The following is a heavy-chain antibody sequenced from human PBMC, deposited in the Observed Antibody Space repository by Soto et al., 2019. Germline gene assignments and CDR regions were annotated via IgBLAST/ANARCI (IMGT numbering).Heavy chain of an antibody. J-gene: IGHJ6*02. D-gene: IGHD2-8*01. CDR1: GYTFTSYY. Sequence: VASVKVSCKASGYTFTSYYMHWVRQAPGQGLEWMGIINPSGGSTSYAQKFQGWVTMTTDTSISTASMELTRLTSDDTAIYYCARGDSTDCSNGVCSFFYNHDMDVWGQGTTVTVSS. CDR3: ARGDSTDCSNGVCSFFYNHDMDV. V-gene: IGHV1-46*01. CDR2: INPSGGST.